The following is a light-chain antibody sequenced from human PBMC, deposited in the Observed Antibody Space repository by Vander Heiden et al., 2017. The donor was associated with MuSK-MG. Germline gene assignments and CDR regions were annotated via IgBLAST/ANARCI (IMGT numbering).Light chain of an antibody. V-gene: IGKV1-39*01. CDR3: QQRDSSPRT. CDR1: QSISSY. Sequence: DIQMTQSPSSLSASVGDRVTITCRASQSISSYLNWYQQKRGKAPKVLIYAASSLQSGVPSRFSGSGSGTDFTLTISRLQPEDFATYYCQQRDSSPRTFGQGTKVEIK. CDR2: AAS. J-gene: IGKJ1*01.